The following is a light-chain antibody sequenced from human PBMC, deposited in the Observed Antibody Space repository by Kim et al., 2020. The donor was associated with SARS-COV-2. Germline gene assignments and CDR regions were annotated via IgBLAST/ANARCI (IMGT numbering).Light chain of an antibody. J-gene: IGLJ3*02. CDR3: CSYAGSKKV. Sequence: QSALAQPPSASGSPGQSVTISCTGTSSDIGGYNYVSWYQQHPGKAPKLMIYEVSTRPSGVPDRFSGSKSGNTASLTVSGLQAEDEADYYCCSYAGSKKVFGGGTQLTVL. CDR1: SSDIGGYNY. CDR2: EVS. V-gene: IGLV2-8*01.